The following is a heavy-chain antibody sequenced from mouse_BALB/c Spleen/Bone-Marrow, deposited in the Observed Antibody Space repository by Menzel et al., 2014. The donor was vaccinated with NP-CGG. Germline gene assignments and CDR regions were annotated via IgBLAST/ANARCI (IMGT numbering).Heavy chain of an antibody. CDR1: GFNIKDTY. J-gene: IGHJ2*01. Sequence: EVQLQQSGAELVKPGASVKLSCTASGFNIKDTYMHWVEQRPEQGLEWIGRIDPANGNTKYDPKFQGKATITADTSSNTAYLQLSSLTSEDTAVYYCARYSYGSIGYYFDYWGQGTTLTVSS. CDR2: IDPANGNT. CDR3: ARYSYGSIGYYFDY. D-gene: IGHD1-1*01. V-gene: IGHV14-3*02.